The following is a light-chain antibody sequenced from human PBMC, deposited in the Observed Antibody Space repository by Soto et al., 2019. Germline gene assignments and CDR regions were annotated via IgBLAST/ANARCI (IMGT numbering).Light chain of an antibody. V-gene: IGKV3-20*01. CDR1: QSVSSSY. CDR3: QQYGSSPET. J-gene: IGKJ1*01. Sequence: EILLTQSPGTVSLSPGERATLSCRASQSVSSSYLAWFQQKPGQAPRLLIFGASSRATDIPDRFSGSGSGTDFTHTISRLEPEDSAMYYCQQYGSSPETFGQGTKVEIK. CDR2: GAS.